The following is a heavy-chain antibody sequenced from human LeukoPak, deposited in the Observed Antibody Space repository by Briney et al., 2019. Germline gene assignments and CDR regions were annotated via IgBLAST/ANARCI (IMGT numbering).Heavy chain of an antibody. J-gene: IGHJ4*02. CDR2: INPSGGST. V-gene: IGHV1-46*01. CDR1: GYIFTNHY. Sequence: ASVKVSCKSSGYIFTNHYMHWVRQAPGQGLEWMGIINPSGGSTTYAQKFQGRVTMTRDTSTSTVYMELSSLRSEDTAVYYCAREIGPRQLHLWGSAFDYWGQGTLVTVSS. CDR3: AREIGPRQLHLWGSAFDY. D-gene: IGHD5-24*01.